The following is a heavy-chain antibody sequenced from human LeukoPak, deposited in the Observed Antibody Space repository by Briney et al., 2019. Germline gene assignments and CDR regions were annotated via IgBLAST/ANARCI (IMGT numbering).Heavy chain of an antibody. D-gene: IGHD3-16*01. CDR2: IYRGGST. V-gene: IGHV3-53*01. Sequence: GGSLRLSCAASGFTVSNNYMMWVRQAPGKGLEWVSDIYRGGSTNYADSVKGRFTISRDNSKNTLYLQMNSLRAEDTAVYYCARVGRSGGDYWGQGTLVTVSS. CDR3: ARVGRSGGDY. J-gene: IGHJ4*02. CDR1: GFTVSNNY.